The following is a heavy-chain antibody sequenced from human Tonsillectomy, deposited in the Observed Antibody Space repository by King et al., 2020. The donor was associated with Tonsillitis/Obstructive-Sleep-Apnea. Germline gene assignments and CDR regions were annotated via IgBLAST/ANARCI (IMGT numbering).Heavy chain of an antibody. D-gene: IGHD1-1*01. Sequence: VQLVESGGGVVRPGGSLRLSCAASGFTFDDYGMSWVRQAPGKGLQWVSTINWSGGTTAHADSVKGRFTISRDNAKNSLYLQMNSPRAGDTALYYCVKDLGTTGMTGAFDIWGQGTMVTVSS. CDR2: INWSGGTT. CDR1: GFTFDDYG. J-gene: IGHJ3*02. CDR3: VKDLGTTGMTGAFDI. V-gene: IGHV3-20*04.